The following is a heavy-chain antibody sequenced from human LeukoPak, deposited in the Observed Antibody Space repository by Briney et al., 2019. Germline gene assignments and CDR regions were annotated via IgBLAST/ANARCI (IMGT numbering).Heavy chain of an antibody. D-gene: IGHD6-19*01. CDR3: ARVRGSSGLYYFDY. V-gene: IGHV3-11*01. CDR2: INSGSSTI. J-gene: IGHJ4*02. CDR1: GFTFSDYY. Sequence: KSGGSLRLSCAASGFTFSDYYMSWIRQAPGKGLEWVSYINSGSSTIYYADSVKGRFTISRDNTKNSLYLQMNSLRAEDTAVYYCARVRGSSGLYYFDYWGQGTLVTVSS.